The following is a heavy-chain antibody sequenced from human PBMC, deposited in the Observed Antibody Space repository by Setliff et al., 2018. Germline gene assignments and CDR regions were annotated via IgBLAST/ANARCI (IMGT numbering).Heavy chain of an antibody. D-gene: IGHD3-22*01. CDR3: ARRSPAYYSDSSGYFYDTSPYMDV. CDR2: IHHSGST. Sequence: TLSLTCTVSDGSISTYYWSWIRQPPGKRLEWIGFIHHSGSTHYNPSLKSRVTISVDTSKNQFSLKLSSVTAADTAVYYCARRSPAYYSDSSGYFYDTSPYMDVWGKGTTVTVSS. CDR1: DGSISTYY. V-gene: IGHV4-59*08. J-gene: IGHJ6*03.